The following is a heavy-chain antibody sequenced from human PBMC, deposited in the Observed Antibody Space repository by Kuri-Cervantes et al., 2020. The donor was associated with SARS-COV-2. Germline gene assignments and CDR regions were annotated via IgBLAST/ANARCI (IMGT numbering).Heavy chain of an antibody. J-gene: IGHJ3*01. CDR3: ARAYYYDSSGYYPTGN. CDR1: GYTFTSYG. CDR2: ISAYNGNT. D-gene: IGHD3-22*01. Sequence: ASVKVSCKASGYTFTSYGISWVRQAPGQGLEWMGWISAYNGNTNYAQKLQGGVTMTTDTSTSTAYMELRSLRSDDTAVYYCARAYYYDSSGYYPTGNWGQGTMVTVSS. V-gene: IGHV1-18*01.